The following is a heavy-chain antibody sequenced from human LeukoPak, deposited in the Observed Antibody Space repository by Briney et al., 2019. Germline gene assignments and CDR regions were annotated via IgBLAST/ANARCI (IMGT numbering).Heavy chain of an antibody. V-gene: IGHV4-34*01. CDR1: GGSFSGYY. Sequence: PSETLSLTCAVYGGSFSGYYWSWIRQPPGKGLEWIGEINHSGSTNYNPSLKSRVTISVDTSKNQFSLKLSSVTAADTAVYYCARHPRIAAAGPPHWGQGTLVTVSS. J-gene: IGHJ4*02. CDR3: ARHPRIAAAGPPH. D-gene: IGHD6-13*01. CDR2: INHSGST.